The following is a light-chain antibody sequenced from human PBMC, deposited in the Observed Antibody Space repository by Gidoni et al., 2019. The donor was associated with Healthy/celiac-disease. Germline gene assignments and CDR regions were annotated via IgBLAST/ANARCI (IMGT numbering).Light chain of an antibody. J-gene: IGKJ4*01. CDR2: GAS. V-gene: IGKV3-15*01. CDR3: KQYNNWPLT. Sequence: EIVLPHPPATLSVSPGERATLSCRASQFVSSNLAWYQQKPAKAPRLLIYGASTRATGIPARFRGSGSGREFTLTISSLQSEDFAVYYCKQYNNWPLTFGGGTKVEIK. CDR1: QFVSSN.